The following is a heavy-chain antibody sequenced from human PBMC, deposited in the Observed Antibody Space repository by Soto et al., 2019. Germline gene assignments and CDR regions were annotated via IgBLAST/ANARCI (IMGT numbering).Heavy chain of an antibody. CDR3: ARESTSSRHDY. J-gene: IGHJ4*02. CDR1: GYTFTSYG. Sequence: QVQLVQSGAEVKKPGASVKVSCKASGYTFTSYGISWVRQAPGQGLEWMGWISGYNGNTNYAQKLPVRVTMTTDTATSTAYIEVRSLRLDDTPVYYCARESTSSRHDYWGQGTLVTLSS. CDR2: ISGYNGNT. V-gene: IGHV1-18*01. D-gene: IGHD6-13*01.